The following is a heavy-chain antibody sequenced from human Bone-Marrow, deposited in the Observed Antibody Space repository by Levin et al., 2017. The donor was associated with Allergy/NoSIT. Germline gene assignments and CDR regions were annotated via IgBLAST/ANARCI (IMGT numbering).Heavy chain of an antibody. V-gene: IGHV3-7*01. CDR1: GFTFSSHW. CDR2: IKRDGSEK. CDR3: ARDSYGYDFDL. J-gene: IGHJ4*02. Sequence: ASVKVSCAASGFTFSSHWMSWVRQAPGKGLEWVANIKRDGSEKYYADSVKGRFTISRDNAKNSLYVQMNSLRAEDTAVYYCARDSYGYDFDLWGQGTLVTVSS. D-gene: IGHD5-18*01.